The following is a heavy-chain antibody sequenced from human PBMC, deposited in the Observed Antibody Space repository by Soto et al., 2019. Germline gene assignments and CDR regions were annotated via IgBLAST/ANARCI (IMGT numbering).Heavy chain of an antibody. CDR1: GGTFSSYA. Sequence: ASVKVSCKASGGTFSSYAISWVRQAPGQGLEWMGGIIPIFGTANYAQKFQGRVTITADESTSTAYMELSSLRSEDTAVYYCARSLNSGSSQWYDHYYYGMDVWGQGTTVTVSS. CDR2: IIPIFGTA. J-gene: IGHJ6*02. V-gene: IGHV1-69*13. D-gene: IGHD6-6*01. CDR3: ARSLNSGSSQWYDHYYYGMDV.